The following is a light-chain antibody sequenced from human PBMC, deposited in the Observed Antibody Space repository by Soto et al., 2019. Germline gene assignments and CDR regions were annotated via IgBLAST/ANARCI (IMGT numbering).Light chain of an antibody. CDR1: QSISSY. J-gene: IGKJ1*01. CDR2: AAS. V-gene: IGKV1-39*01. Sequence: DIQMTQSPSSLSASVGDRVTITCRASQSISSYLNWYQQKPGKAPKLLIYAASSLHSGVPSRFSGSGSGTDFTLTVSSLQPEYFATYYCQQSYSTPRTFGQGTKVEMK. CDR3: QQSYSTPRT.